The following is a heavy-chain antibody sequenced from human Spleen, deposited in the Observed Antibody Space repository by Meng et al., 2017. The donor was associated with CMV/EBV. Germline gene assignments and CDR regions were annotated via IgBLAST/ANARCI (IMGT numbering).Heavy chain of an antibody. CDR3: AKDREIIAPYYGMDV. J-gene: IGHJ6*02. D-gene: IGHD6-13*01. CDR1: EFTFSSYN. Sequence: GESLKISCVASEFTFSSYNMNWVRQAPGKGLEWVAFIRYDGSNKYYADSVKGRFTISRDNSKNTLYLQMNSLRAEDTAVYYCAKDREIIAPYYGMDVWGQGTTVTVSS. V-gene: IGHV3-30*02. CDR2: IRYDGSNK.